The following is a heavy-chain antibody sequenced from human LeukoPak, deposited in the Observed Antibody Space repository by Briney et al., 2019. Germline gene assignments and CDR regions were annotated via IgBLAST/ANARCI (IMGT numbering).Heavy chain of an antibody. CDR2: TYYRSKWYN. CDR3: ARDGRKITSYAFDI. J-gene: IGHJ3*02. V-gene: IGHV6-1*01. D-gene: IGHD3-10*01. CDR1: GDSVSSNTAA. Sequence: SQTLSLTCAISGDSVSSNTAAWNWISHSPSRGLEWLGRTYYRSKWYNDYAVSVKSRITINPDTSKNQFSLQLNSVTPEDTAVYYCARDGRKITSYAFDIWGQGTMVTVSS.